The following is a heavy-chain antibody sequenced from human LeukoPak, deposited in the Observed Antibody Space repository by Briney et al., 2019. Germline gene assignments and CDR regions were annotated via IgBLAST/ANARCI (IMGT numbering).Heavy chain of an antibody. CDR2: IYYSGST. J-gene: IGHJ4*02. Sequence: SETLSLTCTVSGYSISSGYYWGWIRQPPGKGLEWIGSIYYSGSTYYNPSLKSRVTISVDTSKNQFSLKLSSVTAADTAVYYCARALALVNWGQGTLVTVSS. V-gene: IGHV4-38-2*02. CDR1: GYSISSGYY. D-gene: IGHD1-26*01. CDR3: ARALALVN.